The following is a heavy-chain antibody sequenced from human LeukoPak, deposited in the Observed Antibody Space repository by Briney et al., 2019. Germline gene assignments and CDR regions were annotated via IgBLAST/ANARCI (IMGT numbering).Heavy chain of an antibody. V-gene: IGHV4-31*03. Sequence: SETLSLTCTVSGGSISRGGYYWSWIRQHPGKGLEWIGYIYYSGSTYYNPSLKSRVTISVDTSKNQFSLKLSSVTAADTAVYYCARTLIQPDDAFDIWGQGTMVTVSS. J-gene: IGHJ3*02. CDR2: IYYSGST. CDR3: ARTLIQPDDAFDI. D-gene: IGHD2-2*01. CDR1: GGSISRGGYY.